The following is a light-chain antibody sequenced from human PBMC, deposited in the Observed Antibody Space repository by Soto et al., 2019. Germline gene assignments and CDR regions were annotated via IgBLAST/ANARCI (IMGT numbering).Light chain of an antibody. V-gene: IGLV2-14*01. CDR1: SSDVGGYNY. CDR2: EVS. CDR3: SSYTSTSTLYV. Sequence: QSALTQPASVSGSPGQSITISCTGTSSDVGGYNYVSWYQQHPGKAPKLMISEVSNRPSGISYRFSGSKSGNTGSLTISGLQAEDEADYYCSSYTSTSTLYVFGTGTKLTVL. J-gene: IGLJ1*01.